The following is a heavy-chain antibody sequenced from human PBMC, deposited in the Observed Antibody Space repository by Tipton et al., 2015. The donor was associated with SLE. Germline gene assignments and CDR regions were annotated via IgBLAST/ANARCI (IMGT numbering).Heavy chain of an antibody. CDR1: GGSFSGYY. CDR2: IYYSGST. J-gene: IGHJ6*03. Sequence: LRLSCAVYGGSFSGYYWSWIRQPPGKGLEWIGYIYYSGSTYYNPSLKSRVTISVDTSKNQFSLKLRSVTAADTAVYFCARVEGSSWPYFYYYMDFWGKGTTVTVSS. D-gene: IGHD6-13*01. CDR3: ARVEGSSWPYFYYYMDF. V-gene: IGHV4-34*01.